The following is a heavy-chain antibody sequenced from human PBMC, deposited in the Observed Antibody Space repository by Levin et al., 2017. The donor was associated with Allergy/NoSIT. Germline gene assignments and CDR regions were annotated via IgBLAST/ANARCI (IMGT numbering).Heavy chain of an antibody. V-gene: IGHV2-5*02. Sequence: SGPTLVKTTQTLTLTCTFSGFSLSTSGVGVGWIRQPPGKALEWLAVIYWDDDKRYSPSLKSRLTITKDTSKNQVALTMTNMDPVDTATYYCAHRPNYYDSSGYSRWFDPWGQGTLVTVSS. CDR2: IYWDDDK. CDR3: AHRPNYYDSSGYSRWFDP. D-gene: IGHD3-22*01. CDR1: GFSLSTSGVG. J-gene: IGHJ5*02.